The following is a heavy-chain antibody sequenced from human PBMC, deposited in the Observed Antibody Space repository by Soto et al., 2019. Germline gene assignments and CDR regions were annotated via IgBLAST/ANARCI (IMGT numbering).Heavy chain of an antibody. V-gene: IGHV1-69*13. Sequence: SVKVSCKASGGTFSSYAISWVRQAPGQGLEWMGGIIPIFGTANYAQKFQGRVTITADESTSTAYMELSSLRSEDTAVYYCARAHPQDVVVVAWSFDYWGQGTLVTVSS. CDR1: GGTFSSYA. D-gene: IGHD2-15*01. CDR3: ARAHPQDVVVVAWSFDY. J-gene: IGHJ4*02. CDR2: IIPIFGTA.